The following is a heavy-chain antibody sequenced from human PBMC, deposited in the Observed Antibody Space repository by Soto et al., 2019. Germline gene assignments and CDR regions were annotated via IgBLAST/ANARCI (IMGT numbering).Heavy chain of an antibody. J-gene: IGHJ4*02. CDR2: ISGRGDPT. D-gene: IGHD3-3*01. Sequence: GKGREWLSKISGRGDPTSEADSVKGRGTVSRDISKNMVYLQMNCLRAEDTAVYYCAKEPSRSWARKVLEDWGPGTLVTVSS. V-gene: IGHV3-23*01. CDR3: AKEPSRSWARKVLED.